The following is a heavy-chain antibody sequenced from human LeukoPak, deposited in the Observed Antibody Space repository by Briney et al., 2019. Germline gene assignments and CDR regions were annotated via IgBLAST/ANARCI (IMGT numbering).Heavy chain of an antibody. CDR3: AKDNYSDSSGYYYIPFFYYYGMDV. CDR1: GFTFSSYA. V-gene: IGHV3-23*01. D-gene: IGHD3-22*01. CDR2: ISGGST. Sequence: GGSLRLSCAASGFTFSSYAMSWVRQAPGKGLEWVSAISGGSTYYADSVKGRFTISRDNSKNTLYLQMNSLRAEDTAVYYCAKDNYSDSSGYYYIPFFYYYGMDVWGQGTTVTVSS. J-gene: IGHJ6*02.